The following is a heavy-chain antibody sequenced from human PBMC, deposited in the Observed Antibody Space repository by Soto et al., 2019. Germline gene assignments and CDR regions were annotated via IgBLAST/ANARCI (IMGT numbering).Heavy chain of an antibody. CDR1: GFTFTSSA. J-gene: IGHJ3*02. CDR3: AADRESDFWGGYFTLDAFDI. V-gene: IGHV1-58*01. CDR2: IVVGSGNT. D-gene: IGHD3-3*01. Sequence: SVKVSCKASGFTFTSSAVQWVRQARGQRLEWIGWIVVGSGNTNYAQKFQERVTITRDMSTSTAYMELSSLRSEDTAVYYCAADRESDFWGGYFTLDAFDIWGQGTMVTVSS.